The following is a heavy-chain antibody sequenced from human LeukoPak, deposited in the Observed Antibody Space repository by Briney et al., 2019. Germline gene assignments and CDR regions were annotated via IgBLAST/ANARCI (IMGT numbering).Heavy chain of an antibody. CDR1: GGSFSGYY. D-gene: IGHD3-9*01. CDR2: INHSGST. CDR3: ARLVLRYFDWLLRKSNKFDP. Sequence: SETLSLTCAVYGGSFSGYYWSWIRQPPGKGLEWIGEINHSGSTNYNPSLKSRVTISVDTSKNQFSLKLSSVTAADTAVYYCARLVLRYFDWLLRKSNKFDPWGQGTLVTVSS. J-gene: IGHJ5*02. V-gene: IGHV4-34*01.